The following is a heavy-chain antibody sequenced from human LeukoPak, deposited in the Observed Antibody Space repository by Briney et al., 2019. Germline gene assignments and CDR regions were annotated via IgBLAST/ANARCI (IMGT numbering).Heavy chain of an antibody. CDR1: GYSFTSYW. D-gene: IGHD2-8*02. CDR3: ATHPGGLQSGFDN. J-gene: IGHJ4*02. CDR2: IHPGDSDT. Sequence: GESLKISCKGSGYSFTSYWIGWVRQMPGKGLEYMGIIHPGDSDTRYSPSFQGQVTISVDRSSSTAYIQWSRLKASDTAMYYCATHPGGLQSGFDNWGQGTLLTLSS. V-gene: IGHV5-51*01.